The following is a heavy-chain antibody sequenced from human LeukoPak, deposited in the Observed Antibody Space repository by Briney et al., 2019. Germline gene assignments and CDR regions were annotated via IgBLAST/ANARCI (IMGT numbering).Heavy chain of an antibody. CDR3: ARDFWSSGWYYFDY. D-gene: IGHD6-13*01. J-gene: IGHJ4*02. CDR2: IYYSGST. V-gene: IGHV4-30-4*08. Sequence: SETLSLTCTVSGGSISSGDYYWSWIRQPPGKGLEWIGYIYYSGSTYYNPSLKSRVTISVDTSKNQFSLKLSSVTAADTAVYYCARDFWSSGWYYFDYWGQGTLVTVSS. CDR1: GGSISSGDYY.